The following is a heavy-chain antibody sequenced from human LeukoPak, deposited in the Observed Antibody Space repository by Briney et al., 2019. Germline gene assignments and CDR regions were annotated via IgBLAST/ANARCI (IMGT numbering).Heavy chain of an antibody. D-gene: IGHD3-3*01. J-gene: IGHJ3*01. V-gene: IGHV3-69-1*01. CDR1: GFTFSAHS. Sequence: GGSPRLSCAGSGFTFSAHSMNWVRQAPGRPPEWLSYISSTGSVYYAPSVQGRFAISRDNARDSLFLQMSGLRGEDTAVYYCARGFWSGPSGWGVAFDLWGQGTMVAVSS. CDR3: ARGFWSGPSGWGVAFDL. CDR2: ISSTGSV.